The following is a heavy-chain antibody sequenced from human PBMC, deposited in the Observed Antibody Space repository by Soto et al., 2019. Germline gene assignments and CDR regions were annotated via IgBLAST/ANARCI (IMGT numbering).Heavy chain of an antibody. CDR1: GGSFSGYY. V-gene: IGHV4-34*01. CDR3: ARAQQQLDFYGMDV. J-gene: IGHJ6*02. CDR2: IDHSGST. D-gene: IGHD6-13*01. Sequence: QVQLQQWGAGLLKPSETLSLTCAVYGGSFSGYYWTWIRQPPGKGLEWIGEIDHSGSTNYNPSLKRRVTISVDTSKNQFSLKLSSVTAADTAVYYCARAQQQLDFYGMDVWGQGTTVTVSS.